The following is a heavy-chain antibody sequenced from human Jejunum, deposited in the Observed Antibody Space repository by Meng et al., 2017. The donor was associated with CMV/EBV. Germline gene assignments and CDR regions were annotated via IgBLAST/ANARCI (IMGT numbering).Heavy chain of an antibody. Sequence: QLQLQESGPGLVKPSETLSLTCTVSGVSISSGSYYWGWIRQPPGEGLEWIGSISYSGSTYYNPSLKSRVTISLDTSKNQFSLNLTSVTAADTAVFFCARHPLGHYSNGYNYFDSWGQGALVTVSS. V-gene: IGHV4-39*01. CDR1: GVSISSGSYY. J-gene: IGHJ4*02. CDR3: ARHPLGHYSNGYNYFDS. D-gene: IGHD3-22*01. CDR2: ISYSGST.